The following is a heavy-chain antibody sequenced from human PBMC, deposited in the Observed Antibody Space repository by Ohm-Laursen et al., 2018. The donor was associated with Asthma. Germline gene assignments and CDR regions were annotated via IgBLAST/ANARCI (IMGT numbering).Heavy chain of an antibody. CDR2: ISGSGGST. J-gene: IGHJ6*02. V-gene: IGHV3-23*01. D-gene: IGHD3-9*01. Sequence: SLRLSCAASGFTFSGYAMSWVRQAPGKGLEWVSAISGSGGSTYYADSVKGRFTISRDNSKNTLYLQMNSLRAEDTAVYYCARSSLRYFDWLPEDYYYGMDVWGQGTTVTVSS. CDR3: ARSSLRYFDWLPEDYYYGMDV. CDR1: GFTFSGYA.